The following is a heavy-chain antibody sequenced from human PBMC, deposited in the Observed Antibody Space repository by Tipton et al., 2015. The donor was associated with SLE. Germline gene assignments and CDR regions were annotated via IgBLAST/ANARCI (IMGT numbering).Heavy chain of an antibody. Sequence: GSLRLSCAGSGFTFRNYWMNWVRQAPGKGLVWIGEINDSGSTNYNPSLKSRVIISIDTSKNQFSLKLNSVTAADTAVYYCARVQWVRVPPNFFSSSMDVWDKGTTVTVSS. CDR2: INDSGST. D-gene: IGHD2-8*01. V-gene: IGHV4-34*01. CDR3: ARVQWVRVPPNFFSSSMDV. J-gene: IGHJ6*03. CDR1: GFTFRNYW.